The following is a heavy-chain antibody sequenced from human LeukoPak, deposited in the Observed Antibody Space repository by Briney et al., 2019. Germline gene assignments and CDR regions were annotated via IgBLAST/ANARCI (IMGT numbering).Heavy chain of an antibody. CDR1: GFTFTSYA. CDR2: ISGSGSST. CDR3: AKDPVYSSSWLGDY. Sequence: GGSLRLSCAASGFTFTSYAMNWVRQAPGKGLEWVSAISGSGSSTYYADSVKGRFTISRDDSKNTLFLQMNSLRAEDTAVYYCAKDPVYSSSWLGDYWGQGTLVTVSS. D-gene: IGHD6-13*01. J-gene: IGHJ4*02. V-gene: IGHV3-23*01.